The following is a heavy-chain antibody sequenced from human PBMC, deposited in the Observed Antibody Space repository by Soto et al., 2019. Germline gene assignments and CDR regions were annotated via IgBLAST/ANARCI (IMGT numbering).Heavy chain of an antibody. CDR2: IYYSGST. Sequence: SETLSLTCTVSGGSISSYYWSWIRQPPGKGLEWIGYIYYSGSTNYNPSLKSRVTISVDTSKNQFSLKLSSVTAADTAVYYCARAIPLSRYYFHYWGREPWSPPPQ. CDR3: ARAIPLSRYYFHY. CDR1: GGSISSYY. D-gene: IGHD2-2*02. V-gene: IGHV4-59*12. J-gene: IGHJ4*02.